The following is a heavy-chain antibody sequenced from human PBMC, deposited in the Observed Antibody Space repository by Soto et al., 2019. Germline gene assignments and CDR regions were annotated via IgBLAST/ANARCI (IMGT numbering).Heavy chain of an antibody. CDR2: FDPEDGET. D-gene: IGHD2-2*01. V-gene: IGHV1-24*01. CDR3: ATDSVTCSSTSCYSGGGGWFDP. CDR1: GYTLTELS. Sequence: ASVKVSCKVSGYTLTELSMHWVRQAPGKGLEWMGGFDPEDGETICAQKFQGRVTMTEDTSTDTAYMELSSLRSEDTAVYYCATDSVTCSSTSCYSGGGGWFDPWGQGTLVTVSS. J-gene: IGHJ5*02.